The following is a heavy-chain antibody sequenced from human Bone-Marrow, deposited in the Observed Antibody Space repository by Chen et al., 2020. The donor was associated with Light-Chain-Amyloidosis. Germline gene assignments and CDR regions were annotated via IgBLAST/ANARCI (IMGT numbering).Heavy chain of an antibody. V-gene: IGHV3-53*02. Sequence: DVQLVETGGGLIQPGGSLRLPCAASGFSVSSIYMNWVRQAPGKEPEWVAVIYNDADGSTHYADSVRGRFVISSDNSKNMVYLQMNSLRAEDTATYHCTRGSRGAGGWGSGYFDYWGQGTLVTVSS. J-gene: IGHJ4*03. CDR1: GFSVSSIY. CDR2: IYNDADGST. CDR3: TRGSRGAGGWGSGYFDY. D-gene: IGHD6-19*01.